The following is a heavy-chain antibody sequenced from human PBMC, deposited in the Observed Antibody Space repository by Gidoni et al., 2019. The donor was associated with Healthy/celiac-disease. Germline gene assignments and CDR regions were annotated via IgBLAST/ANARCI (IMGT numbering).Heavy chain of an antibody. J-gene: IGHJ3*02. V-gene: IGHV4-61*01. CDR3: ASYRTGTTVVGAFDI. CDR1: GVSVSSGSYY. Sequence: QVQLQESVPGLVKPSETLSLTCTVSGVSVSSGSYYWSWIRQPPGKGLEWIGYIDYSGSTNYNPSLKSRVTISVDTSKNQFSLKLSSVTAADTAVYYCASYRTGTTVVGAFDIWGQGTMVTVSS. CDR2: IDYSGST. D-gene: IGHD1-1*01.